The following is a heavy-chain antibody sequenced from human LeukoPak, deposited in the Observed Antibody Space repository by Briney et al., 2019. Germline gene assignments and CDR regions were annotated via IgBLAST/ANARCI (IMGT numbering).Heavy chain of an antibody. CDR3: ARERLSSTYYYDSCGYYY. V-gene: IGHV3-74*01. J-gene: IGHJ4*02. D-gene: IGHD3-22*01. CDR1: GFTFSSYW. Sequence: GGSLRLSCAASGFTFSSYWMHWVRQAPGKGLVWVSRINTDGSTTSYADSVKGRFTISRDNAKNTLYLQMDSLRAEDTAVYYCARERLSSTYYYDSCGYYYWGQGTLVTVSS. CDR2: INTDGSTT.